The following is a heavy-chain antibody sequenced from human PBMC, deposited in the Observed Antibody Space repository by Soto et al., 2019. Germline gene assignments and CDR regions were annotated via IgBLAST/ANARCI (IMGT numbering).Heavy chain of an antibody. CDR3: AKGYYYDSSGYDY. CDR1: GFTFSSYA. Sequence: EVQLLESGGGLVQPGGSLRLSCAASGFTFSSYAMSWVRQAPGKGLEWVSAISGSGGSTYYADSVKGRFTISRDNSKNTLYLQMNSLRAEDTDVYYCAKGYYYDSSGYDYWGQGTLVTVSS. V-gene: IGHV3-23*01. CDR2: ISGSGGST. J-gene: IGHJ4*02. D-gene: IGHD3-22*01.